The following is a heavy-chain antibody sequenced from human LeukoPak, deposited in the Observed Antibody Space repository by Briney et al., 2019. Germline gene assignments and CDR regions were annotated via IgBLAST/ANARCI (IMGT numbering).Heavy chain of an antibody. J-gene: IGHJ4*02. D-gene: IGHD6-13*01. Sequence: PGGSLSLSCAAPGFTFSSYAMSWVRQAPGKGLEWVSAISGSGGSTYYADSVKGRFTISRDNSKNTLYLQMNSLRAEDTAVYYCAKVDSLPAAGNPFDYWGRGTLVTVSS. CDR3: AKVDSLPAAGNPFDY. CDR2: ISGSGGST. V-gene: IGHV3-23*01. CDR1: GFTFSSYA.